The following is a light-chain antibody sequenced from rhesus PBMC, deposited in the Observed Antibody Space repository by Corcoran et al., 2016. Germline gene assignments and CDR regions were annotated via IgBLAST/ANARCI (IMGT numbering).Light chain of an antibody. CDR3: QQFKNYLWT. CDR1: QSISNY. Sequence: DIQMTQSPSSLSASVGDRVTITCRASQSISNYLNWYQQEPGKAPKLLIYSASSLQIGVPSRFSGSGSGTEFTLTISSLQPEDFATYYCQQFKNYLWTFGQGTKVEIK. J-gene: IGKJ1*01. V-gene: IGKV1-41*01. CDR2: SAS.